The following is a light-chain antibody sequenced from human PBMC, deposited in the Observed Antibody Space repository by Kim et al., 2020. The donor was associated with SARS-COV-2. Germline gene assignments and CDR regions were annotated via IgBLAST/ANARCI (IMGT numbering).Light chain of an antibody. Sequence: SSELTQDPAVSVALGQTVWITCQGDSLRSYYATWYQQKAGQAPIPVIYGKDNRPSGIPDRFSGSSSGNTASLTITGAQAEDEADYYCNSRDSNDNVVFGG. CDR3: NSRDSNDNVV. J-gene: IGLJ2*01. CDR1: SLRSYY. V-gene: IGLV3-19*01. CDR2: GKD.